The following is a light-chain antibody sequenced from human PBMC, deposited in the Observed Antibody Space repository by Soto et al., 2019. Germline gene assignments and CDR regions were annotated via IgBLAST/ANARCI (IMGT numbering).Light chain of an antibody. CDR3: SSYTSSNTPYV. V-gene: IGLV2-14*01. CDR2: EVT. J-gene: IGLJ1*01. Sequence: QSVLTQPASVSGSPGQSITISCTGSSSDVGGYNFVSWYQHHPGKAPKLILYEVTTCPSGVSSRFSGSKSGNTASLTISGLQADDEANYYCSSYTSSNTPYVFGTGTKVTVL. CDR1: SSDVGGYNF.